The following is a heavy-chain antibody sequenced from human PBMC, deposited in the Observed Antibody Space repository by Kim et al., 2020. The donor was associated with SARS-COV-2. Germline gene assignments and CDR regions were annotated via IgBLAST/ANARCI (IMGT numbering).Heavy chain of an antibody. J-gene: IGHJ4*02. CDR3: ARRSDRASSSSTRTDY. CDR1: GFTFSNYW. V-gene: IGHV3-7*01. D-gene: IGHD6-6*01. CDR2: IKQDGSEK. Sequence: GGSLRLSCAASGFTFSNYWMNWVRQAPGKGLEWVANIKQDGSEKYYVDSVKGRFTISRDNAKNSLYLQMNSLRAEDTAVYYCARRSDRASSSSTRTDYWGQGTLVTVSS.